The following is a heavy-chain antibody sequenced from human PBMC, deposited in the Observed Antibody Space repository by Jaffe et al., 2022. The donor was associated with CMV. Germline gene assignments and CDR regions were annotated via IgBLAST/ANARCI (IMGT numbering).Heavy chain of an antibody. CDR1: GFSLSTSGMC. CDR3: ARAYYDILTGPPQGYYGMDV. V-gene: IGHV2-70*01. Sequence: QVTLRESGPALVKPTQTLTLTCTFSGFSLSTSGMCVSWIRQPPGKALEWLALIDWDDDKYYSTSLKTRLTISKDTSKNQVVLTMTNMDPVDTATYYCARAYYDILTGPPQGYYGMDVWGQGTTVTVSS. CDR2: IDWDDDK. D-gene: IGHD3-9*01. J-gene: IGHJ6*02.